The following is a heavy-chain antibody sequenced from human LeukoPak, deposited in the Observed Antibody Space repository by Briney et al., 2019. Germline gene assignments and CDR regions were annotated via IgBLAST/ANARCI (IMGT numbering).Heavy chain of an antibody. Sequence: GGSLRLSCAASGFTFSSYGMHWVRQAPGKGLEWVAFIRYDGSNKYYADSVRGRFTISRDNSKNTLYLQMNSLRAEDTAVYYCAKRVGSYGHFDYWGQGTLVTVSS. D-gene: IGHD5-18*01. V-gene: IGHV3-30*02. J-gene: IGHJ4*02. CDR1: GFTFSSYG. CDR2: IRYDGSNK. CDR3: AKRVGSYGHFDY.